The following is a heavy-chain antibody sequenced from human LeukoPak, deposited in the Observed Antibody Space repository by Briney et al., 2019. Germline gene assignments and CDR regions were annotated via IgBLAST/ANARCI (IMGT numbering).Heavy chain of an antibody. CDR1: GFTFSSYS. V-gene: IGHV3-21*01. J-gene: IGHJ3*02. CDR2: ISSSSRYI. CDR3: ARAIQNYYGSGSYYRDAFDI. Sequence: GGSLRLSCAASGFTFSSYSMNWVRQAPGKGLEWVSSISSSSRYIYYADSVKGRFTISRDNAKNSLYLQMNSLRAEDTAVYYCARAIQNYYGSGSYYRDAFDIWGQGTMVTVSS. D-gene: IGHD3-10*01.